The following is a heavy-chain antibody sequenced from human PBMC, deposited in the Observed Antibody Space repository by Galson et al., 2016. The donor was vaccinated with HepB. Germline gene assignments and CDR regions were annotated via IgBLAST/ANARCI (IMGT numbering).Heavy chain of an antibody. J-gene: IGHJ6*04. CDR1: GFTFSSYD. Sequence: SLRLSCAASGFTFSSYDMYWVRQATGKGLEWVSTIGTAGDTYYPDSMKGRFTISREDAKNSLYLQMNSLTAGDTAVYYCARGKFDCSGGTCHYYGMDVWGKGTTVTVSS. D-gene: IGHD2-15*01. V-gene: IGHV3-13*01. CDR3: ARGKFDCSGGTCHYYGMDV. CDR2: IGTAGDT.